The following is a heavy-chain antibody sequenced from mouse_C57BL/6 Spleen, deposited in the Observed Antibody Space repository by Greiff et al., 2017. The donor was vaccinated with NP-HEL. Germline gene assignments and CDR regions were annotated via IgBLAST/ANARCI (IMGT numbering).Heavy chain of an antibody. J-gene: IGHJ1*03. CDR3: ARRHGSSPFDV. Sequence: QVQLQQPGAELVRPGSSVKLSCKASGYTFTSYWMDWVKQRPGQGLEWIGNIYPSDSETHYNQKFKDKATLTVDKSSSTAYMQLSSLTSEDSAVYYCARRHGSSPFDVWGTGTTVTVSS. CDR2: IYPSDSET. CDR1: GYTFTSYW. V-gene: IGHV1-61*01. D-gene: IGHD1-1*01.